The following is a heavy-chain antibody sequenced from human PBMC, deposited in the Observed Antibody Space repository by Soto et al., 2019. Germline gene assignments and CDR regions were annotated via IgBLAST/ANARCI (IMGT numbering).Heavy chain of an antibody. CDR3: AREGPPDIAWFDP. CDR1: GGTFSIDT. Sequence: QVQLVQSGAEVKKPGSSVKVSCEASGGTFSIDTISWVRQAPGQGLEWMGGSANSAQKFQGRLTVTADESMSTVYLQLSSLTSEDTAVYYCAREGPPDIAWFDPWGQGTLVSVSS. V-gene: IGHV1-69*01. CDR2: SA. D-gene: IGHD2-15*01. J-gene: IGHJ5*02.